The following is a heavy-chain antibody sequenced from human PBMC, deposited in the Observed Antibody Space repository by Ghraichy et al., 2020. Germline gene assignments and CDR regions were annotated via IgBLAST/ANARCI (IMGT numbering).Heavy chain of an antibody. CDR1: GFTFDDYS. CDR3: AKGLEGGIAADV. J-gene: IGHJ4*02. V-gene: IGHV3-43*01. Sequence: GESLNISCAASGFTFDDYSMLWVRQPPEKGLEWVSLISLDGRNTYYADSAKGRFTISRDNSRNSLYLHMNSLRTEDTALYYCAKGLEGGIAADVWGQGTLVTVAS. CDR2: ISLDGRNT. D-gene: IGHD6-13*01.